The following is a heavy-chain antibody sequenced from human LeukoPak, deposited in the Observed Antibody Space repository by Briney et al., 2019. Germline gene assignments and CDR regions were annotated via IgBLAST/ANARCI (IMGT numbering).Heavy chain of an antibody. CDR3: ARDQFLLGYCSGGRGCRRAYYFDY. CDR1: GYTFTSYG. J-gene: IGHJ4*02. CDR2: ISSYNGNT. V-gene: IGHV1-18*01. Sequence: GCSVKVSCKASGYTFTSYGISWVRQAPGQGLEWMGWISSYNGNTNYAQKFQGRVTMTTDTSTSTAYMEVRSLRSDDTAVYYCARDQFLLGYCSGGRGCRRAYYFDYWGQGTLVTVSS. D-gene: IGHD2-15*01.